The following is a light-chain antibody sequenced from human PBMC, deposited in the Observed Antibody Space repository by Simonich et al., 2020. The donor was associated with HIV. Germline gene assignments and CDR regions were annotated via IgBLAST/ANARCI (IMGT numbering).Light chain of an antibody. CDR1: QGISSA. J-gene: IGKJ2*01. V-gene: IGKV1-13*02. Sequence: AIQLTQSPSSLSASVGDRVTIACRASQGISSALAWYQQKPGKAPKLLIYDASSLESGVPSRFSGSGSGTDFTLTISSLQPEDFATYYCQQSYSTPRTFGQGTKLEIK. CDR3: QQSYSTPRT. CDR2: DAS.